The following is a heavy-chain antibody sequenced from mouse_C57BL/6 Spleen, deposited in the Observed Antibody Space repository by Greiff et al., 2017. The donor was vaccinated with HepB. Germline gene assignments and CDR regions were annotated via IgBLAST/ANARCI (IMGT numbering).Heavy chain of an antibody. CDR1: GFTFSDYY. CDR2: INYDGSST. J-gene: IGHJ2*01. V-gene: IGHV5-16*01. Sequence: EVKLVESEGGLLQPGSSMKLSCTASGFTFSDYYMAWVRQVPEKGLEWVANINYDGSSTYYLDSLKSRFIISRDNAKNILYLQMSSLKSEDTATYYCARVYGNYAFDYWGQGTTLTVSS. D-gene: IGHD2-1*01. CDR3: ARVYGNYAFDY.